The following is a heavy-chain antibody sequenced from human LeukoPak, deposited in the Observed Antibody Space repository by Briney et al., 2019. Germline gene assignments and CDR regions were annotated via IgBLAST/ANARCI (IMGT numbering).Heavy chain of an antibody. CDR3: AKGDLWFGESTWYFDL. CDR2: ISSSSSTI. CDR1: GFTFSSYS. J-gene: IGHJ2*01. D-gene: IGHD3-10*01. Sequence: PGGSLRLSCAASGFTFSSYSMNWVRQAPGKGLEWVSYISSSSSTIYYADSVKGRFTISRDNAKNSLYLQMNSLRAEDTAVYYCAKGDLWFGESTWYFDLWGRGTLVTVSS. V-gene: IGHV3-48*01.